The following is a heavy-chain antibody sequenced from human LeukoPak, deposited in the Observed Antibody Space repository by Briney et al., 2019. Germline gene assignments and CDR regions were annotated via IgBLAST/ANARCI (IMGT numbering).Heavy chain of an antibody. CDR3: ANSGYSYEFDP. Sequence: GGSLRLSCAASGFTFSSYAMSWVRQAPGKGLEWVSAISGSGGSTYYADSVRGRFTISRDNSKNTLYLQMNSLRAEDAAVYYCANSGYSYEFDPWGQGTLVTVSS. D-gene: IGHD5-18*01. J-gene: IGHJ5*02. CDR2: ISGSGGST. CDR1: GFTFSSYA. V-gene: IGHV3-23*01.